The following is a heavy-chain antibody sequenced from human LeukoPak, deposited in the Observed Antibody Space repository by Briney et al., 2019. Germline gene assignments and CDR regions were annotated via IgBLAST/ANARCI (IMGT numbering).Heavy chain of an antibody. J-gene: IGHJ4*02. V-gene: IGHV3-53*01. CDR1: GFTVSSNY. CDR2: IYTSGST. CDR3: ARDLAAMAPGGY. Sequence: GGSLRLSCAASGFTVSSNYMSWVRQAPGPGLESVSVIYTSGSTYYTDSVKGRFTISRDNSKNTLYLQMNSLRPEDTAMYYCARDLAAMAPGGYWGQGTLVTVSS. D-gene: IGHD5-18*01.